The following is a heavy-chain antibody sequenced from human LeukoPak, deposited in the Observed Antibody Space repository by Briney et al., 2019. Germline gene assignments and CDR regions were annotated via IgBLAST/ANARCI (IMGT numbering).Heavy chain of an antibody. Sequence: GGSLRLSCAAAGFTFSDYAMIWVRQAPGKGLEWVSSISGRGGSTYYAGSVKGRFTISRDNSKNTLSLQMDSLRSEDTAVYYCAKDSGVVVTAIPNYWGQGALVTVSS. CDR2: ISGRGGST. V-gene: IGHV3-23*01. D-gene: IGHD2-21*02. CDR3: AKDSGVVVTAIPNY. CDR1: GFTFSDYA. J-gene: IGHJ4*02.